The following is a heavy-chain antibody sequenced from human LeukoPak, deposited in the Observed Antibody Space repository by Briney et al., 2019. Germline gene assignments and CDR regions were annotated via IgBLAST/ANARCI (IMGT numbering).Heavy chain of an antibody. CDR1: GFTFSRYW. V-gene: IGHV3-74*01. CDR2: IKSDGSST. Sequence: GGSLRLSCAASGFTFSRYWMHWVRQAPGKGLVWVSRIKSDGSSTNYADSVKGRFTISRDNAKNTLYLQMNSLRAEDTAVYYCARDGYNSDFGDYWGQGTPVTVSS. J-gene: IGHJ4*02. CDR3: ARDGYNSDFGDY. D-gene: IGHD5-24*01.